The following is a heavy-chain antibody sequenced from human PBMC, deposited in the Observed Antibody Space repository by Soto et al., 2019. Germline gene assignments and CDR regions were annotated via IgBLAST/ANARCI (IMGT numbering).Heavy chain of an antibody. CDR2: ISSSSSYI. J-gene: IGHJ4*02. CDR1: GFTFSSYS. D-gene: IGHD6-19*01. V-gene: IGHV3-21*01. CDR3: ARDSFQWLVPYFDY. Sequence: PGGSLRLSCAASGFTFSSYSMNWVRQAPGKGLEWVSSISSSSSYIYYADSVKGRFTISRDNAKNSLYLQMNSLRAEDTAVYYCARDSFQWLVPYFDYWGQGTLVTVSS.